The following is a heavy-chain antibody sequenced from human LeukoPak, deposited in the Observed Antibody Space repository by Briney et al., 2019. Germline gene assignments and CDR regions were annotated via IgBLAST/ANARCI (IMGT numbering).Heavy chain of an antibody. Sequence: GRSLRLSCAASGFTFSSYAMHWVRQAPGKGLEWVAVISYDGSNKYYAGSVKGRFTISRDNSKNTLYLQMNSLRAEDTAVYYCARGPVAGTSGYFDYWGQGTLVTVSS. D-gene: IGHD6-19*01. V-gene: IGHV3-30-3*01. CDR3: ARGPVAGTSGYFDY. J-gene: IGHJ4*02. CDR2: ISYDGSNK. CDR1: GFTFSSYA.